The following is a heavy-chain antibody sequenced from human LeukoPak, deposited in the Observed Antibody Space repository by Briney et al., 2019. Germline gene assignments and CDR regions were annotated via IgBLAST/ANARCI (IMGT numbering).Heavy chain of an antibody. CDR2: IYYSGST. V-gene: IGHV4-59*01. D-gene: IGHD3-22*01. Sequence: PSETLSLTCTVSGGSISSYYWSWIRQPPGKGLEWIGYIYYSGSTNYNPSLKSRVTISVDTSRNQFSLKLSSVTAADTAVYYCAAETDSSGYYSWGQGTLVTVSS. CDR1: GGSISSYY. J-gene: IGHJ4*02. CDR3: AAETDSSGYYS.